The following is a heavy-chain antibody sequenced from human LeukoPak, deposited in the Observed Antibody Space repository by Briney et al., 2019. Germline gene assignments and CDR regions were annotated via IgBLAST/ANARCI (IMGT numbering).Heavy chain of an antibody. Sequence: GGSLRLSCAASGFTFSSYWMHWVRQAPGKGLVWVSRINTDGSSTSYADSVKGRFTISRDNAKNTLYLQMNSLRAEDTAVYYCARAGGFGYYFDYWAREPWSPSPQ. V-gene: IGHV3-74*01. J-gene: IGHJ4*02. D-gene: IGHD3-10*01. CDR3: ARAGGFGYYFDY. CDR1: GFTFSSYW. CDR2: INTDGSST.